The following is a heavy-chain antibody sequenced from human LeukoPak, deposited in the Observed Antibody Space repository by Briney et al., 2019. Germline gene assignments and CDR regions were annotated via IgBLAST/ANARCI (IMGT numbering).Heavy chain of an antibody. CDR2: ISYDGSNK. Sequence: PGGSLRLSCAASGFTFSSYSMHWIRQAPGKGLEWVAVISYDGSNKYYADSVKGRFTISRDNSKNTLYLQMNSLRAEDTAVYYCARDFPWFDPWGQGTLVTVSS. J-gene: IGHJ5*02. CDR3: ARDFPWFDP. CDR1: GFTFSSYS. V-gene: IGHV3-30*03.